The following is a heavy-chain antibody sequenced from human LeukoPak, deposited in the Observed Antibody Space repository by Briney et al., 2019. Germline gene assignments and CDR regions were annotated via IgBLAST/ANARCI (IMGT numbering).Heavy chain of an antibody. CDR3: ARERDTARFDY. Sequence: GASVKVSCKASGYTFTGYYIHWVRQAPGQGLEWMGWINPNSGDTNYAQKFQGRVTMTRDTSITTAYMELSSLRCDDTAVYYCARERDTARFDYWGQGTLVTVSS. J-gene: IGHJ4*02. V-gene: IGHV1-2*02. CDR1: GYTFTGYY. CDR2: INPNSGDT. D-gene: IGHD5-18*01.